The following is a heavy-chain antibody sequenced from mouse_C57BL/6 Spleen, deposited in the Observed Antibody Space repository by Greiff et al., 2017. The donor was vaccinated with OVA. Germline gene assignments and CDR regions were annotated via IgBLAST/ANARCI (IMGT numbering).Heavy chain of an antibody. CDR2: IDPSDRYP. CDR1: GYTFTSYW. Sequence: VQLQQPGAELVMPGASVKLSCKASGYTFTSYWMHWVKQRPGQGLEWIGEIDPSDRYPNYHQKFKGKSTLTVDKSSSTAYMQLSSLTSEDSAVYYCAREGWYFDVWGTGTTVTVSS. CDR3: AREGWYFDV. J-gene: IGHJ1*03. V-gene: IGHV1-69*01.